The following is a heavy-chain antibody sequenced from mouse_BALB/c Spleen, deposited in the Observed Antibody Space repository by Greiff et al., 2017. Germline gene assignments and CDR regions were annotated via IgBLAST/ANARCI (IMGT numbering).Heavy chain of an antibody. V-gene: IGHV1S81*02. CDR3: ARGVYYGNPPWFAY. CDR2: INPSNGGT. Sequence: QVQLQQPGAELVKPGASVKLSCKASGYTFTSYYMYWVKQRPGQGLEWIGGINPSNGGTNFNEKFKDKATLTADKSSSTAYMQLSSLTSEDSAVYYCARGVYYGNPPWFAYWGQGTLVTVSA. D-gene: IGHD2-1*01. J-gene: IGHJ3*01. CDR1: GYTFTSYY.